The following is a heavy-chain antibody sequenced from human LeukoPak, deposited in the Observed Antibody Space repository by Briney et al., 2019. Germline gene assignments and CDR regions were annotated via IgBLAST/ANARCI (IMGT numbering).Heavy chain of an antibody. D-gene: IGHD1-26*01. V-gene: IGHV3-64*01. CDR2: ISSNGGGT. CDR1: GFTFSSYA. Sequence: GGSLRPSCAASGFTFSSYAMHWVRQAPGKGLEYVSAISSNGGGTYYANSVKGRFTISRDNSKNTLYLQMGSLRAEDMAVYYCAGGELFDYWGQGTLVTVSS. CDR3: AGGELFDY. J-gene: IGHJ4*02.